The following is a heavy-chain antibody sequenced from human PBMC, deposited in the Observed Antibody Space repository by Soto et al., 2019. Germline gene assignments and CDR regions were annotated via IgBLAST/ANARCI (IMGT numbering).Heavy chain of an antibody. V-gene: IGHV3-30-3*01. CDR3: ARARRVTAIHGYYYYYGMDV. Sequence: GSLRLSCAASGFTFSSYAMHWVRQAPGKGLEWVAVISYDGSNKYYADSVKGRFTISRDNSKNTLYLQMNSLRAEDTAVYYCARARRVTAIHGYYYYYGMDVWGQGTTVTVSS. CDR1: GFTFSSYA. CDR2: ISYDGSNK. D-gene: IGHD2-21*02. J-gene: IGHJ6*02.